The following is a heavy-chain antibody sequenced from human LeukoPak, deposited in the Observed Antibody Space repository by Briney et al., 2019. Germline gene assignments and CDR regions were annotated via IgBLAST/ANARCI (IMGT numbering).Heavy chain of an antibody. D-gene: IGHD2-15*01. CDR2: IKQDGSER. Sequence: GGSLRLSCALSGLNIRNYWMHWVRQAPGKGLEWVANIKQDGSERYYVDSVKGRFTISRDNAKNSLYLQMNSLRAEDTAVYYCARDSLPPGDAFDIWGQGTMVTVSS. J-gene: IGHJ3*02. CDR1: GLNIRNYW. V-gene: IGHV3-7*01. CDR3: ARDSLPPGDAFDI.